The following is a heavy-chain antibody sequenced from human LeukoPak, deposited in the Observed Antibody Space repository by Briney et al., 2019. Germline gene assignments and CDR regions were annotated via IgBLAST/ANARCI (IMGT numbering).Heavy chain of an antibody. V-gene: IGHV3-53*01. CDR3: ARGFCSGGSCYDFDY. CDR1: GFTVSSNY. CDR2: IYAGGST. Sequence: GGSLRHSCAASGFTVSSNYMSWVRQAPGKGLEWVSVIYAGGSTYYADSVKGRFTISRDNSKNTLYLQMSSLRAEDTAVYYCARGFCSGGSCYDFDYWGQGTLVTVSS. J-gene: IGHJ4*02. D-gene: IGHD2-15*01.